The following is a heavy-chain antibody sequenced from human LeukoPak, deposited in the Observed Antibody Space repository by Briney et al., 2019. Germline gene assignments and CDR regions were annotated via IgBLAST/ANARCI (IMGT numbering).Heavy chain of an antibody. Sequence: GGSLRLSCAASGFTFSSYWMNWARQAPGKGLEWVASINHNGNVNYYVDSVKGRFTISRDNAKNSLYLQMSNLRAEDTAVYFCARDQYCGSTSCPNIAAIGMLISRGAFDYWGQGTLVTVSS. CDR1: GFTFSSYW. J-gene: IGHJ4*02. CDR3: ARDQYCGSTSCPNIAAIGMLISRGAFDY. CDR2: INHNGNVN. V-gene: IGHV3-7*03. D-gene: IGHD2-2*01.